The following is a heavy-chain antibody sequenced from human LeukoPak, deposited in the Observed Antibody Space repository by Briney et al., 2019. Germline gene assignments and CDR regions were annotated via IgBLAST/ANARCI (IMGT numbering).Heavy chain of an antibody. CDR2: SSFDGNNK. CDR1: GFGFSRYA. D-gene: IGHD3-16*02. J-gene: IGHJ4*02. V-gene: IGHV3-30-3*01. Sequence: GGSLRLSCAASGFGFSRYAMYWVRQPPGKGLEWVAISSFDGNNKYYADSVKGRFTISRDNSKNTLYLQMNSLRAEDTAVYYCASVPISSRLRLGELSPFDYWGQGTLVTVSS. CDR3: ASVPISSRLRLGELSPFDY.